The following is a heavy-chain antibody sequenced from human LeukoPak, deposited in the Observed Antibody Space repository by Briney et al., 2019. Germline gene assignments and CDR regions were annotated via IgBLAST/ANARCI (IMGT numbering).Heavy chain of an antibody. J-gene: IGHJ2*01. CDR3: ARDYLDWYFDL. CDR1: GFTSSSYG. V-gene: IGHV3-33*01. Sequence: GGSLRLSCAASGFTSSSYGMHWVRQAPGKGLEWVAVIWYDGSNKYYADSVKGRFTISRDNSKNALYLQMNSLRAEDTAVYYCARDYLDWYFDLWGRGTLATVSS. CDR2: IWYDGSNK.